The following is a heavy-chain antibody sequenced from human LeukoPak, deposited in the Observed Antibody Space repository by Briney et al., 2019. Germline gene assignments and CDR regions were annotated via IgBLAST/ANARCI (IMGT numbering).Heavy chain of an antibody. J-gene: IGHJ6*02. Sequence: ASVKVSCKASGYSFTSYGFSWVRQAPGQGLEWMAWISAYNGNTNYAQKFQGRVTMTTDTSTSTAYMELRSLRSDDTAVYYCARAPGSLENYHYGMDVWGQGTTVTVSS. D-gene: IGHD1-26*01. CDR3: ARAPGSLENYHYGMDV. CDR2: ISAYNGNT. CDR1: GYSFTSYG. V-gene: IGHV1-18*01.